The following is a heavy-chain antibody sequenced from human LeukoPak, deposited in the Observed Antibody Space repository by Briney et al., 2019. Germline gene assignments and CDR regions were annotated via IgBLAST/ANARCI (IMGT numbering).Heavy chain of an antibody. CDR3: ARERGYSYGIDY. D-gene: IGHD5-18*01. V-gene: IGHV3-21*01. CDR2: ISSSSSYI. CDR1: GFNFSIYS. J-gene: IGHJ4*02. Sequence: PGGSLRLSCAASGFNFSIYSMNWVRQAPGKGLEWVSSISSSSSYIYYADSVKGRFTISRDNAKNSLYLQMNSLRAEDTAVYYCARERGYSYGIDYWGQGTLVTVSS.